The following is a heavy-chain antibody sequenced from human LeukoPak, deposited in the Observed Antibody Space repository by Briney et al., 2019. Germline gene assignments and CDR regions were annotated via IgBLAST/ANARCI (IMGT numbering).Heavy chain of an antibody. V-gene: IGHV3-23*01. J-gene: IGHJ6*03. Sequence: PGGSLRLSCAASGFTFSSYGMSWVRQAPGKGLEWVSAISGSGGTTYYADSVKGRFTISRDNAKNSLYLQMNSLRAEDTALYYCARCPQPHFDWLLDAYYYYYYMDVWGKGTTVTVSS. CDR2: ISGSGGTT. CDR1: GFTFSSYG. D-gene: IGHD3-9*01. CDR3: ARCPQPHFDWLLDAYYYYYYMDV.